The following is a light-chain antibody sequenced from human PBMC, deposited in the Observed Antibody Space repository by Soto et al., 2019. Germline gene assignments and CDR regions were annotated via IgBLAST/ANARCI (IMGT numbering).Light chain of an antibody. CDR1: SSNIGSNF. CDR2: SNI. Sequence: QLVLTQPPSASGTPGQRVTTSCSGSSSNIGSNFVYWYQQFPGTAPKLLIYSNIQRPSGVPARFSGSKSGTTAYLAISGLRSEDEADYYCAAWDNSLNGRVFGGGTKLTVL. J-gene: IGLJ3*02. CDR3: AAWDNSLNGRV. V-gene: IGLV1-47*02.